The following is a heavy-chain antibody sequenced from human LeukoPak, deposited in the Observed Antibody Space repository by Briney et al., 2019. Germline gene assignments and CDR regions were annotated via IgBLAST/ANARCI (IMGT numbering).Heavy chain of an antibody. CDR1: GGSLSVYY. J-gene: IGHJ5*02. CDR2: INHSVST. V-gene: IGHV4-34*01. Sequence: PSETLSLTCAVYGGSLSVYYWSWIRQPPGKGLEWIGEINHSVSTKYNPSLKSRVTISVDTSKNQFSLKRSSVTAADTAVYYCARRGVQGSSWSKPHQRGLGRFDPWGQGTLVTVSS. CDR3: ARRGVQGSSWSKPHQRGLGRFDP. D-gene: IGHD6-13*01.